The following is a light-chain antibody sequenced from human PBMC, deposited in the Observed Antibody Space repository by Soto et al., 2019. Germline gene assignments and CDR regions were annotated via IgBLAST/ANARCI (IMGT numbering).Light chain of an antibody. CDR3: AAWDGSLNGWV. J-gene: IGLJ3*02. V-gene: IGLV1-44*01. Sequence: QSVLTQPPSASGTPGQRFTISCSGSNSNIGSNTVNWYQQLPGTAPKVVVYSNNQRPSGVPDRFSGSKSGTSASLAISGLQSEDEADYYCAAWDGSLNGWVFGGGTKLTVL. CDR1: NSNIGSNT. CDR2: SNN.